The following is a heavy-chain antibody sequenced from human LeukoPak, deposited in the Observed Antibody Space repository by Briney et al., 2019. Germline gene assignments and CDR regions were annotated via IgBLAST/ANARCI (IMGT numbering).Heavy chain of an antibody. D-gene: IGHD4-17*01. CDR3: AREYGDYGNQPSHYYYYYGMDV. V-gene: IGHV3-30-3*01. Sequence: GRSLRLSCAASGFTFSSYAMHWVRQAPGKWLEWVAVISYDGSNKYYADSVKGRFTISRDNSKNTLYLQMNSLRAEDTAVYYCAREYGDYGNQPSHYYYYYGMDVWGQGTTVTVSS. CDR2: ISYDGSNK. CDR1: GFTFSSYA. J-gene: IGHJ6*02.